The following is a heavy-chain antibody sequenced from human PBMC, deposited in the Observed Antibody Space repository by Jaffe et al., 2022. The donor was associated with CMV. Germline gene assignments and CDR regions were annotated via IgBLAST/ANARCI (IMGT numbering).Heavy chain of an antibody. J-gene: IGHJ4*02. V-gene: IGHV3-23*04. Sequence: EVQLVESGGGLVQPGGSLRLSCAASGFTFSSYAMSWVRQAPGKGLEWVSAISGSGGSTYYADSVKGRFTISRDNSKNTLYLQMNSLRAEDTAVYYCAKGFTYYYDSSANYFDYWGQGTLVTVSS. CDR2: ISGSGGST. CDR1: GFTFSSYA. CDR3: AKGFTYYYDSSANYFDY. D-gene: IGHD3-22*01.